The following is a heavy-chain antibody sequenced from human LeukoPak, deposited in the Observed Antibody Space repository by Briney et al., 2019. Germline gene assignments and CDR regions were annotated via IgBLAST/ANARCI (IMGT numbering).Heavy chain of an antibody. CDR1: GYTFTSYY. CDR2: INPSGGST. CDR3: ARGYDFWSGYYFAFDY. J-gene: IGHJ4*02. Sequence: ASVKVSCKASGYTFTSYYMHWVRQAPGQGLEWMGIINPSGGSTSYAQKFQGRVTMTRDTSTSTVYMELSSLRSEDTAVYYCARGYDFWSGYYFAFDYWGQGTLVTVPS. D-gene: IGHD3-3*01. V-gene: IGHV1-46*01.